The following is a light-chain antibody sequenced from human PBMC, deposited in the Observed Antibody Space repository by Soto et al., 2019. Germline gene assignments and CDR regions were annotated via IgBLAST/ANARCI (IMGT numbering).Light chain of an antibody. J-gene: IGLJ3*02. CDR1: SSGVGAYNY. CDR3: DSYTSSSRV. CDR2: EVT. V-gene: IGLV2-14*01. Sequence: QSALTQPASVSGSRGQSITISCTGTSSGVGAYNYVSWYQQHPGKAPKLIIYEVTNRPSGVSDRFSASKSGNTASLTIPGLQAEDEADYYCDSYTSSSRVFGGGTKVTVL.